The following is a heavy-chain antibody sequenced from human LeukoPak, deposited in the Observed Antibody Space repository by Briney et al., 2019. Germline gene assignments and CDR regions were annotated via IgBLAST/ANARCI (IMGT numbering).Heavy chain of an antibody. CDR3: ARGGDIVVVPAAVYFDY. CDR2: IWYDGSNK. Sequence: GRSLRLSCAASGFTFSSYGMHWVRQALGKGLEWVAVIWYDGSNKYYADSVKGRFTISRDNSKNTLYLQMNSLRAEDTAVYYCARGGDIVVVPAAVYFDYWGQGTLVTVSS. D-gene: IGHD2-2*01. CDR1: GFTFSSYG. J-gene: IGHJ4*02. V-gene: IGHV3-33*01.